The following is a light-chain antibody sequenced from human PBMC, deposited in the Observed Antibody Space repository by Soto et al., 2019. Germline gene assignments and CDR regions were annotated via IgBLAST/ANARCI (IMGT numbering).Light chain of an antibody. Sequence: EIVMTQSPAILSLSLGERPTPTCRASQNVLSNLAWSQQKRGQAPRLLIYGASTRATGLPARFSGSGAGTQFTLTISSLQSEDFAVYYCQQYNNWPITVGQGTRLEIK. CDR2: GAS. V-gene: IGKV3-15*01. CDR1: QNVLSN. CDR3: QQYNNWPIT. J-gene: IGKJ5*01.